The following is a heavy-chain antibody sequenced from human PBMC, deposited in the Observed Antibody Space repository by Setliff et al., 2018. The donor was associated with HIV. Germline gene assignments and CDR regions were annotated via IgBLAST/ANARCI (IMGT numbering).Heavy chain of an antibody. D-gene: IGHD3-22*01. CDR1: GGSISSGSYY. J-gene: IGHJ3*02. CDR3: ARAPFYCGYDSHVSSGYYLDAFDI. Sequence: SETLSLTCTVSGGSISSGSYYWSWIRQHAGKGLEWIGRIYTSGSTNYNPSLKSRVTISVDTSKKQFSLKVNSVTAADTAVYYCARAPFYCGYDSHVSSGYYLDAFDIWGPGTMVTVSS. CDR2: IYTSGST. V-gene: IGHV4-61*02.